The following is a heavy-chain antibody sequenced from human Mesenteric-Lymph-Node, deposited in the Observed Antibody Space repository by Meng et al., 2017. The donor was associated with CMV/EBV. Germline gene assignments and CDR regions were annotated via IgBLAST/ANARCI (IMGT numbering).Heavy chain of an antibody. Sequence: SETLSLTCAVYGGSFSGYYWGWIRQPPGKGLEWIGSFYHGDSTYYNPSLESRVTISVDTSKNQFSLNLSSVTAADTAVYYCARGSAYYDFWTNYHFDFWGQGTLVTVSS. J-gene: IGHJ4*02. CDR2: FYHGDST. CDR1: GGSFSGYY. CDR3: ARGSAYYDFWTNYHFDF. D-gene: IGHD3-3*01. V-gene: IGHV4-34*01.